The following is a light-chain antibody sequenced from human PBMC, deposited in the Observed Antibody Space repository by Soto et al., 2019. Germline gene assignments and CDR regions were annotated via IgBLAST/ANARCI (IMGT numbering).Light chain of an antibody. V-gene: IGKV1-5*01. CDR2: DAS. CDR3: KQYNSSQPT. Sequence: DIQMTQSPSTLSASVGDRVTITCRASQSISSWLAWYQQKPGKAPQLLIYDASSLESGVPSRFSGSGSGTEFTLNISRLQPDDFATYYCKQYNSSQPTFGPGTKVDIK. CDR1: QSISSW. J-gene: IGKJ3*01.